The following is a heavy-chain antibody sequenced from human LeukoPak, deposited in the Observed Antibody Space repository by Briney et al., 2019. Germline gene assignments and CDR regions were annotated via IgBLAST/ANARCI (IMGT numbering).Heavy chain of an antibody. CDR2: ISYNGGVR. V-gene: IGHV3-30*03. Sequence: GGSLRLSCAASGFTFSTYAISWVRQAPGKGLEWVALISYNGGVRYYADSERGRFTISRDNSKNTMYLQMNSLRTDDTAVYYCLTEDTPTVFDNCGQGTHVTVSS. CDR3: LTEDTPTVFDN. CDR1: GFTFSTYA. J-gene: IGHJ4*02. D-gene: IGHD5-18*01.